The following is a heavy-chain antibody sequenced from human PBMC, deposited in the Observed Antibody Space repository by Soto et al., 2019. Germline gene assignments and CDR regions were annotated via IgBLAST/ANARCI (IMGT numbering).Heavy chain of an antibody. Sequence: PGESLKISCQGSGYSFTSYWIGLVRQVPGKGLEWMGIIYPGDSDTRYSPSFQGQVTISANKSISAAYLQWSSLKASDTAMYYFARSVLGGSYGMDVWGQGTTVTVSS. CDR2: IYPGDSDT. D-gene: IGHD5-12*01. CDR1: GYSFTSYW. V-gene: IGHV5-51*01. CDR3: ARSVLGGSYGMDV. J-gene: IGHJ6*02.